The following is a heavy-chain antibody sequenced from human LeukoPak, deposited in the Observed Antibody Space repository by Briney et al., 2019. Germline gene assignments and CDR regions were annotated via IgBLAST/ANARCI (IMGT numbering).Heavy chain of an antibody. CDR1: GYTFTGYF. Sequence: GASVKVSCKASGYTFTGYFMHWVRQAPGQGLEWMGWINPNSGGTNYAQNFQGRVTMTRDSSISTAYMELSRLRSDDTAVYYCANRAQNDAFDIWGQGTMVTVSS. V-gene: IGHV1-2*02. J-gene: IGHJ3*02. CDR3: ANRAQNDAFDI. D-gene: IGHD3-10*01. CDR2: INPNSGGT.